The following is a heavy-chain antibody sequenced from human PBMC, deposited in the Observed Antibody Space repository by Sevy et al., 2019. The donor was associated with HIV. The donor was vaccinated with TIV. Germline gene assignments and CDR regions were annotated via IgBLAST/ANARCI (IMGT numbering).Heavy chain of an antibody. V-gene: IGHV3-30*09. Sequence: GGSLRLSCAASGFNFSTYAMHWVRQAPGKGLEWVAVISSDVIRKYYGASVRGRFAISRDNSNNTLSLQMNSLRIEDTAVYYCARDARGEAALPDYWGQGTLVTVSS. CDR2: ISSDVIRK. J-gene: IGHJ4*02. CDR1: GFNFSTYA. D-gene: IGHD3-16*01. CDR3: ARDARGEAALPDY.